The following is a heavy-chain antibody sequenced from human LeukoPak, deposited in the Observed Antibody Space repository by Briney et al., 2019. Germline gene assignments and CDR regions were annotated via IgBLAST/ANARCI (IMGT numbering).Heavy chain of an antibody. V-gene: IGHV3-7*03. CDR1: GFTFSTHW. CDR2: IKQDGSEK. D-gene: IGHD3-10*01. Sequence: GGSLRLSCAASGFTFSTHWMSWVRHIPGKGLEWVANIKQDGSEKHYVDSVRGRFTISRVNAESSLYLQMNSLRAEDTAVYYCASDFGSGSFFAYWGQGTLVTVSS. J-gene: IGHJ4*02. CDR3: ASDFGSGSFFAY.